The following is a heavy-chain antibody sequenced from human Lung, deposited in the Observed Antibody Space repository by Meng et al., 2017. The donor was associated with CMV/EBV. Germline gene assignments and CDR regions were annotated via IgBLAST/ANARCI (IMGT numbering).Heavy chain of an antibody. CDR3: ARDFGNGMDV. J-gene: IGHJ6*02. V-gene: IGHV3-13*01. Sequence: GGSLRLSCAASGFTFSTYDMHWVRQATGKGLEWVSAIGSGYDTYYLGSVKGRLTISRGDDRTSLYIQMNSLRVEDTAVYYCARDFGNGMDVWGQGTTVTVSS. D-gene: IGHD3-16*01. CDR2: IGSGYDT. CDR1: GFTFSTYD.